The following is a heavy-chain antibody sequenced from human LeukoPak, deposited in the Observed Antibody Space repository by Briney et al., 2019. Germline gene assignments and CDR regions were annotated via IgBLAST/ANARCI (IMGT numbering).Heavy chain of an antibody. CDR2: IYPGDSDT. CDR1: GYRFTSYW. J-gene: IGHJ4*02. Sequence: GASLKISCKGSGYRFTSYWIGWVRQMPGKGLEWMGIIYPGDSDTRYSPSFQGQVTISADKSISTAYLQWSSLKASDTAMYYCARPAMKQLWSHPHDYWGQGTLVTVSS. D-gene: IGHD5-18*01. CDR3: ARPAMKQLWSHPHDY. V-gene: IGHV5-51*01.